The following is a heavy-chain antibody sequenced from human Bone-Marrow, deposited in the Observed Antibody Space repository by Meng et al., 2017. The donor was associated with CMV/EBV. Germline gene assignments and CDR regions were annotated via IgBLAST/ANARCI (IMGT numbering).Heavy chain of an antibody. V-gene: IGHV3-66*02. CDR3: ARADYGSGYY. CDR1: GFTVSSNF. Sequence: GGSLRLSCVASGFTVSSNFMTWVRQAPGKGLEWVSLIYSGGSTYYADSVKGRFTISRDNSKNTLYLQMNSLRAEDTAVYYCARADYGSGYYWGQGTLVTVSS. D-gene: IGHD3-10*01. J-gene: IGHJ4*02. CDR2: IYSGGST.